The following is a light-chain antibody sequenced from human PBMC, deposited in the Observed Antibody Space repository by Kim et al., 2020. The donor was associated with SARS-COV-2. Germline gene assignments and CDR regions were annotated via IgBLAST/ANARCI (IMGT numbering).Light chain of an antibody. Sequence: SYELTQPPSVSVAPGETATITCGGDNIVRYSVHWYQQRPGQAPVLVIHYDRDRPSGIPERFSGSNSGNTATLTISRIEAEDEADYYFQPLDSGSDHVGFG. CDR2: YDR. J-gene: IGLJ3*02. CDR3: QPLDSGSDHVG. V-gene: IGLV3-21*04. CDR1: NIVRYS.